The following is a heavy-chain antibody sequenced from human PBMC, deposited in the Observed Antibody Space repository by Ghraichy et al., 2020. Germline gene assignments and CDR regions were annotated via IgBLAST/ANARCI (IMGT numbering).Heavy chain of an antibody. Sequence: SGPTLVKPTQTLTLTCTFSGFSLSTSGMCVIWIRQPPGKALEWLGLIDWNDDKYYSTTLKTRLTISKDTSKNQVVLTMTNMDPVDRATYYCARADCSDGSCCQNFDYWGQGTLVTVSS. V-gene: IGHV2-70*01. CDR3: ARADCSDGSCCQNFDY. CDR1: GFSLSTSGMC. CDR2: IDWNDDK. J-gene: IGHJ4*02. D-gene: IGHD2-15*01.